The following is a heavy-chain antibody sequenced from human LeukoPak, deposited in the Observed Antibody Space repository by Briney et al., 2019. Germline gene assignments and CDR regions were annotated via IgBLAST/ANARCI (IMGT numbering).Heavy chain of an antibody. D-gene: IGHD3-22*01. Sequence: GGSLRLSCAASGFTFSDTWMHWVRQAPGEGLVWVSRIRSDGSDTRYAESVKGRFTISRDNAKNTLYLQMNSLRAEDTAVYYCAKDGYYDSSAYYYVRYFDLWGRGTLVTVSS. CDR1: GFTFSDTW. V-gene: IGHV3-74*01. J-gene: IGHJ2*01. CDR2: IRSDGSDT. CDR3: AKDGYYDSSAYYYVRYFDL.